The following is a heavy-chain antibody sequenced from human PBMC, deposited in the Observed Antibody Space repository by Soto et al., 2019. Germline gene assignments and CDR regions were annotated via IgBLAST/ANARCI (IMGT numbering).Heavy chain of an antibody. CDR1: GYTFTSYG. CDR3: ARYIVVVVAATFYYYGMDV. CDR2: ISAYNGNT. V-gene: IGHV1-18*01. D-gene: IGHD2-15*01. J-gene: IGHJ6*02. Sequence: QVQLVQSGAEVKKPGASVKVSCKASGYTFTSYGISWVRQAPGQGLEWMGWISAYNGNTNYAQKLQGRVTMTTNTSTSTAYMELRSLRSDDTAVYYCARYIVVVVAATFYYYGMDVWGQGTTVTVSS.